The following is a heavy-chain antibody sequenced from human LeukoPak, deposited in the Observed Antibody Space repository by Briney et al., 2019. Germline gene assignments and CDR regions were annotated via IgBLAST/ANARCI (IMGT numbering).Heavy chain of an antibody. CDR2: ISWNSGSI. CDR3: AKDPHSSSWYAQH. J-gene: IGHJ1*01. D-gene: IGHD6-13*01. CDR1: GFTFDDYA. Sequence: GGSLRLSCAASGFTFDDYAMHWVRQAPGKGLEWVSGISWNSGSIGYADSVKGRFTISRDNAKNSLYLQMNSLRAEDTALYYCAKDPHSSSWYAQHWGQGTLVTVSS. V-gene: IGHV3-9*01.